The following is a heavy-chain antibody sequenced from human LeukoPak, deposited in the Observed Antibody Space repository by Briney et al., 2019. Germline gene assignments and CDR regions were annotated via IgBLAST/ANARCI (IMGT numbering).Heavy chain of an antibody. Sequence: PSETLSLTCTVSGASISDYYWSWIRQPPGKGLEWIGYIDYSGSTKYNPSLKSRVTISLDTSKNQFSLQLTSVTTADTAVYYCARGGSYYYLDYWGQGTLVTVSS. CDR1: GASISDYY. V-gene: IGHV4-59*01. J-gene: IGHJ4*02. CDR2: IDYSGST. D-gene: IGHD1-26*01. CDR3: ARGGSYYYLDY.